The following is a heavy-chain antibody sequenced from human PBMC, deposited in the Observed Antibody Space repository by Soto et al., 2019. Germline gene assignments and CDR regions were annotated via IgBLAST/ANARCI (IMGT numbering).Heavy chain of an antibody. CDR1: GFSLTTSGVG. V-gene: IGHV2-5*02. J-gene: IGHJ4*02. Sequence: QITLNESGPTQVKPRQTLTLTCTFSGFSLTTSGVGVGWIRQSPGKAPEWLALIYWDDDKRNSPSLKSRLTITKDTSKNHVVLTMADLDPADTATYYCAHRVLRTVFGLVTTTAIYFDFWGQGTPVAVSS. D-gene: IGHD3-3*01. CDR2: IYWDDDK. CDR3: AHRVLRTVFGLVTTTAIYFDF.